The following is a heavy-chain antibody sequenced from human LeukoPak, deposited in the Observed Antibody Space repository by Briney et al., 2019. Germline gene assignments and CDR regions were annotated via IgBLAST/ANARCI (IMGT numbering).Heavy chain of an antibody. CDR2: IKQDGSEK. CDR3: ARDLYRIVVVPRYFDY. D-gene: IGHD3-22*01. J-gene: IGHJ4*02. Sequence: PGGSLRLSCAASGFTFSSYWMSWVRQAPGKGLEWVANIKQDGSEKYYVDSVKGRFTISRDNAKNSLYLQMNSLRAEDTAVYYCARDLYRIVVVPRYFDYWGQGTLVTVSS. V-gene: IGHV3-7*01. CDR1: GFTFSSYW.